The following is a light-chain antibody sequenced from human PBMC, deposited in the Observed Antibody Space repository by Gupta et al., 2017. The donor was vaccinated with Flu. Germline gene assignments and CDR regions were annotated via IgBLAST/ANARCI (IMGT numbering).Light chain of an antibody. J-gene: IGKJ2*03. V-gene: IGKV3-15*01. CDR3: QQYNNWPQS. CDR2: GAS. CDR1: QNVSSN. Sequence: EIVMTQSPTTLSVSPGERATLSCRASQNVSSNLAWYQQKPGQAPRLLISGASTRATGIPARFSGSGSGTEITLTISILQSEDFAVYYCQQYNNWPQSFGQGTKLEIK.